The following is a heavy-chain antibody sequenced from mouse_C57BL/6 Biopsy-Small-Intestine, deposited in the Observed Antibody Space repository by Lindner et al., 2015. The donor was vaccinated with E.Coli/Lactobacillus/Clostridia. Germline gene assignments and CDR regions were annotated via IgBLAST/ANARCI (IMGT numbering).Heavy chain of an antibody. V-gene: IGHV1-54*01. CDR1: GYAFTNYL. J-gene: IGHJ2*01. CDR3: ARSGGDGYFCGY. Sequence: VQLQESGAELVRPGTSVKVSCKASGYAFTNYLIEWVKQRPGQGLEWIGVINPGSGGTNYNEKFKGKAKLTADKSSSTAYMQLSSLTSEDSAVYFCARSGGDGYFCGYWGQGTTLTVSS. D-gene: IGHD2-3*01. CDR2: INPGSGGT.